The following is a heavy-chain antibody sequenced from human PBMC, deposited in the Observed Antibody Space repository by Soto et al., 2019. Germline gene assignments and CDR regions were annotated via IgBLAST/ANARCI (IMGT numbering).Heavy chain of an antibody. CDR2: IIPIFGTA. CDR1: GGTFSSYA. J-gene: IGHJ5*02. Sequence: QVQLVQSGAEVKKPGSSVKVSCKASGGTFSSYAISWVRQAPGQGLEWMGGIIPIFGTANYAQKVQGRVTITADESTDAAYMKRSSLRSEDTAVYYCARSYYDYVWGSYRNWVDPWCQGTLVTVSS. V-gene: IGHV1-69*12. CDR3: ARSYYDYVWGSYRNWVDP. D-gene: IGHD3-16*02.